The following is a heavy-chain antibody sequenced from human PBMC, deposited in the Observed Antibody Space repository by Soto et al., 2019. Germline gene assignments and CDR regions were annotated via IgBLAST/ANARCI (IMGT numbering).Heavy chain of an antibody. Sequence: SVKVSCKASGGTFSSYAISWVRQAPGQGLEWMGGIIPIFGTANYAQKFQGRVTITADESTSTAYMELSSLRSEDTAVYYCARVVTPYNWFDPWGQGXLVTVSS. J-gene: IGHJ5*02. V-gene: IGHV1-69*13. D-gene: IGHD4-4*01. CDR3: ARVVTPYNWFDP. CDR2: IIPIFGTA. CDR1: GGTFSSYA.